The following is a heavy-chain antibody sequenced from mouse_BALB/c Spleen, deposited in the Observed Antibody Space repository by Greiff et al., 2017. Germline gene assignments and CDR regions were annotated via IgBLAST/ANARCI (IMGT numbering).Heavy chain of an antibody. J-gene: IGHJ1*01. Sequence: EVQLQQSGAELVRSGASVKLSCTASGFNIKDYYMHWVKQRPEQGLEWIGWIDPENGDTEYAPKFQGKATMTADTSSNTAYLQLSSLTSEDTAVYYCNVALYYGSRRGYFDVWGAGTTVTVSS. V-gene: IGHV14-4*02. D-gene: IGHD1-1*01. CDR1: GFNIKDYY. CDR3: NVALYYGSRRGYFDV. CDR2: IDPENGDT.